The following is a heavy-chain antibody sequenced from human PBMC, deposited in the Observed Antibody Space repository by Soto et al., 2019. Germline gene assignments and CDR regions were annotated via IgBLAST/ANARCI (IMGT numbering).Heavy chain of an antibody. CDR1: GGTFNTYA. CDR2: ISPMFGAA. CDR3: AREVQVHTPAFVY. Sequence: QVQLVQSGAEIKKPGSSVKVSCQSSGGTFNTYAMNWVRPAPGQGPERMGDISPMFGAANYAPKFQGTVTITADESTGTSYMQLSSLTSEDTALYFCAREVQVHTPAFVYWGQGTLVTVSS. J-gene: IGHJ4*02. V-gene: IGHV1-69*19. D-gene: IGHD3-10*01.